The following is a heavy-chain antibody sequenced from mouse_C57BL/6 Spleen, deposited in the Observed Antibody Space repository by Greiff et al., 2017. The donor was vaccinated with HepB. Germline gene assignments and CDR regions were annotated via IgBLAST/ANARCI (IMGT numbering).Heavy chain of an antibody. J-gene: IGHJ2*01. V-gene: IGHV1-69*01. Sequence: VQLQQSGAELVMPGASVKLSCKASGYTFTSYWMHWVKQRPGQGLEWIGEIDPSDSYTNYNQKFKGKSTLTVDKSSSTAYMQLSSLTSEDSAVYYCARRSNYCFDYWGQGTTLTVSS. CDR2: IDPSDSYT. D-gene: IGHD2-5*01. CDR1: GYTFTSYW. CDR3: ARRSNYCFDY.